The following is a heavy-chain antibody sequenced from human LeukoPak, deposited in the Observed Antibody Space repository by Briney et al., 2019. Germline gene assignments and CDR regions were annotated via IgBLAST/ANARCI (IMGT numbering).Heavy chain of an antibody. CDR3: ARGGGYASPIGY. V-gene: IGHV4-59*01. CDR1: GGPISTYY. CDR2: IYHSGST. Sequence: PSETLSLTCTLSGGPISTYYWSWIRQPLGKGLEWIGYIYHSGSTNYNPSLKSRVTISVDTSKNQFSLKLSSVTAADTAVYYCARGGGYASPIGYWGQGALVTVSS. D-gene: IGHD5-12*01. J-gene: IGHJ4*02.